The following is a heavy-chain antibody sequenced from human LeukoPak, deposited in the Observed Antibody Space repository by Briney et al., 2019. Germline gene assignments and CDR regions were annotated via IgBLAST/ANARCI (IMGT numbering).Heavy chain of an antibody. Sequence: PGGSLRLSCAASGFTFSDYDMHWVRQPTAKGLEWVAAIGTAGDTYYTGSVKGRFTISRENAKNSLYLQMNSLRAGDTAVYYCARVANERVGGVYYFDYWGQGTLVTVSS. CDR2: IGTAGDT. J-gene: IGHJ4*02. CDR1: GFTFSDYD. D-gene: IGHD1-1*01. V-gene: IGHV3-13*01. CDR3: ARVANERVGGVYYFDY.